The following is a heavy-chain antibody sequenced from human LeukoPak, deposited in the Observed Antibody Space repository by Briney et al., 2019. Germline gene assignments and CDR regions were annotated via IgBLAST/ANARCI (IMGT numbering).Heavy chain of an antibody. CDR1: GFTVSSNY. V-gene: IGHV3-66*01. Sequence: GGSLRLSCAASGFTVSSNYMSWVRQAPGKGLEWVSVIYSGGSTYYADSVKGRFTISRDNSKNTLYLQMNSLRAEDTAVYYCAKDLGLATGSFDYWGQGTLVTVSS. J-gene: IGHJ4*02. D-gene: IGHD5-24*01. CDR3: AKDLGLATGSFDY. CDR2: IYSGGST.